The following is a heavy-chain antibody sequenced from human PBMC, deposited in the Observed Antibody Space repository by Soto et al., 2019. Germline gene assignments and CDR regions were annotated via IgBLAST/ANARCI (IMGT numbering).Heavy chain of an antibody. V-gene: IGHV4-39*02. J-gene: IGHJ4*02. CDR2: TFNGGTT. D-gene: IGHD6-25*01. CDR1: GGSISGSNYY. Sequence: QLQLQESGPGLVKPSETLSLTCTVSGGSISGSNYYWGGIRQPPGKGLGWMGSTFNGGTTYSNPSLKSRVIMFVKTSDNHSSLRLSSVTAADAAVYYCALAAAGSAYFFDYWGQGALVSVSS. CDR3: ALAAAGSAYFFDY.